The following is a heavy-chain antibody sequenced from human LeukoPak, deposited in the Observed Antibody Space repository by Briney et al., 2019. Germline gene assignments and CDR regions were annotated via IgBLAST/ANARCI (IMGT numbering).Heavy chain of an antibody. V-gene: IGHV4-59*01. CDR3: ARVSITMIHY. Sequence: SETLSLTCTVSGGSISSYYWSWLRQPPGKGLEWIGYIYYSGSTNYNPSLKSRVTISVDTSKNQFSLKLSSVTAADTAVYYCARVSITMIHYWGQGTLVTVSS. CDR2: IYYSGST. J-gene: IGHJ4*02. D-gene: IGHD3-22*01. CDR1: GGSISSYY.